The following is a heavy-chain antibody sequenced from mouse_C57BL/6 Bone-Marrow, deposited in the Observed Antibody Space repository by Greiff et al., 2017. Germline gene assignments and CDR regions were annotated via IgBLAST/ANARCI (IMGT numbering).Heavy chain of an antibody. CDR3: TTALPYFDV. CDR2: IDPENGDT. Sequence: EVQLQQSGAELVRPGASVKLSCTASGFNIKDDYMHWVKQRPEQGLEWIGWIDPENGDTEYASKFQGKATITADTSSNTAYLQLRSLTSEDTAVYYCTTALPYFDVWGTGTTVTVSS. J-gene: IGHJ1*03. V-gene: IGHV14-4*01. D-gene: IGHD1-2*01. CDR1: GFNIKDDY.